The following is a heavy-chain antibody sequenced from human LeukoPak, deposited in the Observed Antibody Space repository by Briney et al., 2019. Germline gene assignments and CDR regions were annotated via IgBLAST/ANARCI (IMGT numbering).Heavy chain of an antibody. J-gene: IGHJ2*01. D-gene: IGHD6-19*01. Sequence: GGSLRLSCAASGFTFSSYSMNWVRQAPGKGLEWVSSISRSSDYTYYADSVKGRFTISRDNAKNSLYLQMNSLRAEDTAVFYCAVAGLSYWFFDLWGRGTLVTVSS. CDR3: AVAGLSYWFFDL. CDR1: GFTFSSYS. CDR2: ISRSSDYT. V-gene: IGHV3-21*01.